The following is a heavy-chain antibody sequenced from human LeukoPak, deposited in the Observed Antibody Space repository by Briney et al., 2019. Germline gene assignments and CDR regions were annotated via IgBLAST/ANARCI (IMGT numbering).Heavy chain of an antibody. CDR2: ISSSSSTI. Sequence: GSLRLSCTASGFTFSTYSMNWVRQAPGKGLEWVSYISSSSSTIYYADSVKGRFTISRDNAKNSLYLQMNSLRDGDTAVYYCARASFQRWLQLGGDWGQGALVTVSS. CDR1: GFTFSTYS. CDR3: ARASFQRWLQLGGD. V-gene: IGHV3-48*02. D-gene: IGHD5-24*01. J-gene: IGHJ4*02.